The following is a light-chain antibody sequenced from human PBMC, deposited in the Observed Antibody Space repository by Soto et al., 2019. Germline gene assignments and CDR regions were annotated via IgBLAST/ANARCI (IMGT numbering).Light chain of an antibody. J-gene: IGKJ5*01. Sequence: EIVLTQSPGTLSLSPGERATLSCRASQSVSSSYLAWYQQKPGQAPRLLIYGASSRATGIPDRFSGSGSGTDFTLTISRLEPEDSAVYHCQQYNNWPITFGQGTRLEI. CDR1: QSVSSSY. CDR2: GAS. V-gene: IGKV3-20*01. CDR3: QQYNNWPIT.